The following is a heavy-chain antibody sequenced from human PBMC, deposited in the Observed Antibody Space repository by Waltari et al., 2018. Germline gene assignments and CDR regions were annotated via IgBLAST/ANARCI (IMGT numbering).Heavy chain of an antibody. J-gene: IGHJ4*02. CDR1: GGSISTYY. Sequence: QVQLRQWGAGLLKPSETLSLTCAVYGGSISTYYWTWIRQSPGKGLAWIAELDHYGNANSHPSLRSRVSISLDTSNNQFSLRLTSMTAADAAIYYCARVESLLWLANRELYYFDHWGQGTLVTVSS. V-gene: IGHV4-34*01. D-gene: IGHD6-19*01. CDR3: ARVESLLWLANRELYYFDH. CDR2: LDHYGNA.